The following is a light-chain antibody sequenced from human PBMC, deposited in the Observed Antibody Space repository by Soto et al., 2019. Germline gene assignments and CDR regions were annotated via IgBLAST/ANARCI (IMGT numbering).Light chain of an antibody. CDR1: SSDVGSYNR. Sequence: QSALTQPPSVFGSPGQSVAICCTRTSSDVGSYNRVSWYQQPPGTAPKVMIYEVSNRPSGVPDRFSGSKSGNTASLTISGLRAEDEADYDCSSYTSSNTYVFGTGTNVPV. CDR2: EVS. CDR3: SSYTSSNTYV. V-gene: IGLV2-18*02. J-gene: IGLJ1*01.